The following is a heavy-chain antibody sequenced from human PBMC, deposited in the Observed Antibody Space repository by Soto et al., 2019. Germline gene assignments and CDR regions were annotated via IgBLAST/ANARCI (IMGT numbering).Heavy chain of an antibody. D-gene: IGHD1-1*01. CDR2: IYSRGSA. V-gene: IGHV4-4*07. J-gene: IGHJ4*02. Sequence: VRLPESGPGLVEPSETLSLTCSVSGDSITNYYWSWIRQPAGKGLEWIGRIYSRGSANYTPSLKTRGTMSVDTSKNQVFPSVTSVTAADTAVYFWARGGTRSADLPTYWGQGIQVIVSS. CDR3: ARGGTRSADLPTY. CDR1: GDSITNYY.